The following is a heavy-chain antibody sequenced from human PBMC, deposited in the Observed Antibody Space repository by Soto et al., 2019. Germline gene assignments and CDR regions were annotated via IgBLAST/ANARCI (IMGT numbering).Heavy chain of an antibody. V-gene: IGHV4-30-4*01. CDR3: ARGYSYGYYFDY. J-gene: IGHJ4*02. CDR2: IYYSGST. CDR1: GGSISSGDYY. Sequence: SETLSLTCTVSGGSISSGDYYWSWIRQPPGKGLEWIGYIYYSGSTYYNPSLKSRVTISVDTSKNQFSLKLSSVTAADTAVYYCARGYSYGYYFDYWGQGTLVTVSS. D-gene: IGHD5-18*01.